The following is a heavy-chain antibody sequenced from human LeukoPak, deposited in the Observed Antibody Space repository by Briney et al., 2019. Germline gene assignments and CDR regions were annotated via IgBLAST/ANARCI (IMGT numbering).Heavy chain of an antibody. J-gene: IGHJ4*02. CDR2: ISGSGGST. Sequence: PGGSLRLSCAASGFTFSSYAMSWVRQAPGKGLEWVSGISGSGGSTYYVDSVKGRFTLSRDNSKNTLYLQMNSLRAEDTAVYYCAKRNYNYFDYWGQGTLVTVSS. CDR3: AKRNYNYFDY. V-gene: IGHV3-23*01. CDR1: GFTFSSYA. D-gene: IGHD4-11*01.